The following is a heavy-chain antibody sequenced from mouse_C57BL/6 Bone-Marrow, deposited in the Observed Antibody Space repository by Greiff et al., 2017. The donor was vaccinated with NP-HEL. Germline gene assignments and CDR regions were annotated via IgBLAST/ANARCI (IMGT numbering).Heavy chain of an antibody. CDR3: ARCGDYYGSRSYWYFDV. V-gene: IGHV14-2*01. Sequence: VQLQQSGAELVKPGASVKLSCTASGFNITDYYMHWVKQRTEQGLEWIGRIDPEDGETKYDPKFQGKATITADTSSNTAYLQLSSLTSEDTSVYYCARCGDYYGSRSYWYFDVWGTGTTVTVSS. CDR2: IDPEDGET. J-gene: IGHJ1*03. CDR1: GFNITDYY. D-gene: IGHD1-1*01.